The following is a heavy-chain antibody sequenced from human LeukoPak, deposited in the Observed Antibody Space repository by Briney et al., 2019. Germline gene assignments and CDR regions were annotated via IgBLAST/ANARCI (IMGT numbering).Heavy chain of an antibody. V-gene: IGHV3-30*02. J-gene: IGHJ4*02. CDR2: IRYDGSNK. D-gene: IGHD6-13*01. CDR3: VKDFLAAAGT. Sequence: GGSLRLSCAASGFTFSSYGMHWVRQAPGKGLEWVAFIRYDGSNKYYADSVKGRFTISRDNSKNTLYLQMNSLRAEDTAVYYCVKDFLAAAGTWGQGTLVTVSS. CDR1: GFTFSSYG.